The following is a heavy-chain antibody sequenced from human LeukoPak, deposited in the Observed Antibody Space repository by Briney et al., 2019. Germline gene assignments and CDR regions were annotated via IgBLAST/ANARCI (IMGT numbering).Heavy chain of an antibody. Sequence: PSETLSLTCAVSGGSLNGHYWRWIRQSPGKGLEWIGEIHHDGRTKYRPSLQNRISIFLDTSKNEVSLRLTHVTAADTAMYFCERDPVPEDYGDTVNAYDVWGQGTMVIVSS. V-gene: IGHV4-34*01. D-gene: IGHD4-17*01. CDR2: IHHDGRT. CDR1: GGSLNGHY. J-gene: IGHJ3*01. CDR3: ERDPVPEDYGDTVNAYDV.